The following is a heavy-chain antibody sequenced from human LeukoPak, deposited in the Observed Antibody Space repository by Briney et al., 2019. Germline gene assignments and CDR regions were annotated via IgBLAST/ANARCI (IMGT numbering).Heavy chain of an antibody. D-gene: IGHD6-13*01. CDR1: GGSISSYS. CDR3: ARDFRGIAAAGFDY. Sequence: PSETLSLTCTVSGGSISSYSWSWIRQPPGKGLEWIGFVYYSGSTKYNPSLKSRVTISLDTSKNQFSLKLSSVTAADTAVYYCARDFRGIAAAGFDYWGQGTLVTVSS. J-gene: IGHJ4*02. V-gene: IGHV4-59*01. CDR2: VYYSGST.